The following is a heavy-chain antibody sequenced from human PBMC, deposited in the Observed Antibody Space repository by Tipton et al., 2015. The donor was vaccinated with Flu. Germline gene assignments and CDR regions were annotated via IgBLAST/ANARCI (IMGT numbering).Heavy chain of an antibody. D-gene: IGHD1-26*01. V-gene: IGHV3-7*01. CDR3: TRKVGDI. Sequence: SLRLSCAASGFIFNNYWMSWVRQAPGKGLEWVANIKQDESERYYVDSVKGRFTISRDNAKNSLYPQMNSLRVEDTAVYYCTRKVGDIWGQGTLVTVSS. CDR2: IKQDESER. J-gene: IGHJ4*02. CDR1: GFIFNNYW.